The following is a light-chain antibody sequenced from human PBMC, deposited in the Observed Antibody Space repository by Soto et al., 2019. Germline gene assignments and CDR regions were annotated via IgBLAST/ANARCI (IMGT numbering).Light chain of an antibody. Sequence: EFVLTQSPGTLSLSPGERATLSCRASQTVSSTLAWYQQKPGQAPRLLIYGASTRATGIPARFSGSGSGTEFTLTISSLQSEDFAVYYCQQYIYWPWTFGQGTKVDIK. V-gene: IGKV3-15*01. CDR3: QQYIYWPWT. CDR1: QTVSST. CDR2: GAS. J-gene: IGKJ1*01.